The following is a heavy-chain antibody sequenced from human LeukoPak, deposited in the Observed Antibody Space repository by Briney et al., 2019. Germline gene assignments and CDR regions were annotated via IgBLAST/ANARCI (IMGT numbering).Heavy chain of an antibody. J-gene: IGHJ4*02. CDR2: IFHTGST. V-gene: IGHV4-4*02. CDR3: ARVRVIDWGSSYFDY. CDR1: CDSISNSNW. D-gene: IGHD3-9*01. Sequence: PSETLSLTCAVSCDSISNSNWWSCVRQPPGKGLEWIGYIFHTGSTNYNPSLKSRVTISVDKSKNQFSLRLISVTAADTAVYFCARVRVIDWGSSYFDYWGQGNLVTVSS.